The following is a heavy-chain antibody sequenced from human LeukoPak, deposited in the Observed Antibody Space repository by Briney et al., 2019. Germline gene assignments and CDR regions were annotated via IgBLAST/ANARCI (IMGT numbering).Heavy chain of an antibody. CDR1: GFTFSSHG. J-gene: IGHJ4*02. Sequence: GGSLRLSYAASGFTFSSHGIHWVRQAPGKGLEWVAIIWYDGSKKYYADSVKGRFTISRDNSKNTLYLQMNSLRVDDTAVYYCARGREQSDYFDYWGQGTLVTVSS. V-gene: IGHV3-33*01. CDR2: IWYDGSKK. CDR3: ARGREQSDYFDY. D-gene: IGHD6-19*01.